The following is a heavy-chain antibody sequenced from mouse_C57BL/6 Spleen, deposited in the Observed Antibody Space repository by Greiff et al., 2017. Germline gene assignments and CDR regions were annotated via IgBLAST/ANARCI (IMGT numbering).Heavy chain of an antibody. CDR2: IHPNSGST. Sequence: QVQLQQPGAELVKPGASVKLSCKASGYTFTSYWMHWVKQRPGQGLEWIGMIHPNSGSTNYNEKFKSKATLTVDKSSSTAYMQLSSLTSEDSAVYYCAREEAYDYAWFAYWGQGTLVTVSA. V-gene: IGHV1-64*01. D-gene: IGHD2-4*01. J-gene: IGHJ3*01. CDR3: AREEAYDYAWFAY. CDR1: GYTFTSYW.